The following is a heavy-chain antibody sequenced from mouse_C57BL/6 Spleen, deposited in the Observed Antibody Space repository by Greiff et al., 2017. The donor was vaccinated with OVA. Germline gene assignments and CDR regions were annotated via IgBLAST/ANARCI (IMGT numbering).Heavy chain of an antibody. Sequence: QVQLQQPGAELVKPGASVKLSCKASGYTFTSYWMHWVKQRPGQGLEWIGMIHPNSGSTNYNEKFKSKATLTVDKSSSTAYMQLSSLTSEDSAVYYCARARYDGYYDYYAMDYWGQGTSVTVSS. D-gene: IGHD2-3*01. CDR1: GYTFTSYW. V-gene: IGHV1-64*01. J-gene: IGHJ4*01. CDR2: IHPNSGST. CDR3: ARARYDGYYDYYAMDY.